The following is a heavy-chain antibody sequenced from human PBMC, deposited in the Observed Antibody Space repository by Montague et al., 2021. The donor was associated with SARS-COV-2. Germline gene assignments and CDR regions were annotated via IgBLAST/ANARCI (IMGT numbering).Heavy chain of an antibody. CDR3: ARDLAGGYSYYFDY. V-gene: IGHV3-30*19. CDR2: ISYDGSNK. Sequence: FRRLSCATSGFKFSDYIMHWVRQAPGKGLEWVAVISYDGSNKYYVDSVKGRFTISRDNSKNTLYLQMNSLRAEDTAVYYCARDLAGGYSYYFDYWGQGTLVTVSS. D-gene: IGHD5-18*01. J-gene: IGHJ4*02. CDR1: GFKFSDYI.